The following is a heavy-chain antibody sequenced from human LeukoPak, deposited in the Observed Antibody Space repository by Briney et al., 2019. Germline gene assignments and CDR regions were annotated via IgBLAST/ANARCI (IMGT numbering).Heavy chain of an antibody. V-gene: IGHV3-23*01. CDR3: AKDQLSYGMDV. CDR1: GFIFSNYG. Sequence: GGSLRLSCAASGFIFSNYGMNWVRQAPGKGLEWVAAISASGSATSYADSVRGRFTISRDNSKSTTYLQMNSLRAEDTAVFYCAKDQLSYGMDVWGQGTTVTVSS. CDR2: ISASGSAT. J-gene: IGHJ6*02. D-gene: IGHD2-2*01.